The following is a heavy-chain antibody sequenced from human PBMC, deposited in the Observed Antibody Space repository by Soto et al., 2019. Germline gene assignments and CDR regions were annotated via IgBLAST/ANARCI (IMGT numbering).Heavy chain of an antibody. Sequence: QVQVVESGGNIVQPGTSLRLSCAASGFAFTNYGIHWVRQAPGKGLEWVAHISNDGSKKFYADSVKGRFTISRDNSENTVYQQMTSLRPDDTAVFYCARDVAMPTGFWLGYWGQGTLVTVSS. J-gene: IGHJ4*02. CDR2: ISNDGSKK. CDR1: GFAFTNYG. V-gene: IGHV3-30*03. D-gene: IGHD3-9*01. CDR3: ARDVAMPTGFWLGY.